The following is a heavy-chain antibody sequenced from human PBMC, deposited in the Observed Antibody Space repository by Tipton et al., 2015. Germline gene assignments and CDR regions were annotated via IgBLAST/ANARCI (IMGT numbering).Heavy chain of an antibody. J-gene: IGHJ5*02. CDR3: ARLVGGRSGYYISPNWFDP. V-gene: IGHV3-7*05. D-gene: IGHD3-3*01. CDR1: GFTFSSYW. Sequence: SLRLSCEGSGFTFSSYWMSWVRQAPGKGLEWVANIKQDGSEKKYVDSVKGRFTISRDNTKKSLYLQMNSLRADDTAVYYCARLVGGRSGYYISPNWFDPWGQGTLVTVSS. CDR2: IKQDGSEK.